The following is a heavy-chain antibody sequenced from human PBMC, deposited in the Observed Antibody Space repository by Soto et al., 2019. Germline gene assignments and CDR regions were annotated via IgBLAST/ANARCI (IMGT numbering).Heavy chain of an antibody. V-gene: IGHV3-74*03. D-gene: IGHD2-21*01. J-gene: IGHJ3*02. CDR2: ISTDGSDK. CDR3: ERETNAAYVI. CDR1: GFALSSYY. Sequence: EVQVVESGGDLVQPGGSLRLSCAASGFALSSYYMHWVRQAPGKGLVWVSRISTDGSDKKYADSVRGRFTISRDSAKNTLFLQMNSLSVKDTAVYYCERETNAAYVIWSKGTMVTVSS.